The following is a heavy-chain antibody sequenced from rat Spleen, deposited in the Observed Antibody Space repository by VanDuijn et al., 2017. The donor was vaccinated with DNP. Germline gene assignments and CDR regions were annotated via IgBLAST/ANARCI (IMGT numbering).Heavy chain of an antibody. V-gene: IGHV5-22*01. CDR1: GFIFSDYY. J-gene: IGHJ2*01. D-gene: IGHD1-4*01. CDR3: TRHVLPLRVWDY. CDR2: IRYDGGST. Sequence: EVQLVESGGGSVQPGRSLKLSCAASGFIFSDYYMAWVRQAPTKGLEWVAYIRYDGGSTYNGDSVKGRFTISRNNAKSTLYLQMNSLRSEDMATYYCTRHVLPLRVWDYWGQGVMVIVSS.